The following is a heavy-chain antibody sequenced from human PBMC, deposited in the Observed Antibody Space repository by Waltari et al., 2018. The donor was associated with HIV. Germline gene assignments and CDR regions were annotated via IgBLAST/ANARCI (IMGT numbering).Heavy chain of an antibody. V-gene: IGHV3-21*01. D-gene: IGHD3-22*01. CDR2: ISGSPSYI. J-gene: IGHJ3*02. Sequence: EVQLVESGGGLVKPGGSLRLSCATSGFTFSSYRMHWVRQAPGKGLELVSSISGSPSYIYYADSVKGRFTISRDNAKNSLYLQMNSLRAEDTAVYYCARDPGGNYDSFAFDIWGQGTMVTVSS. CDR3: ARDPGGNYDSFAFDI. CDR1: GFTFSSYR.